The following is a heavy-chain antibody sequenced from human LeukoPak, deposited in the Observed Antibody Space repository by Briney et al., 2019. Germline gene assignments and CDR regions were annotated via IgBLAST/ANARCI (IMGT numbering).Heavy chain of an antibody. CDR1: GFIFNNYW. Sequence: PGGSLRLSCAAFGFIFNNYWMQWVRQAPGKGLEWVANINYGGNENYHVDSVKGRFSISRDNVRNSLYLQMNSLRAEDTAVYYCTRGDPDKWGQGTLVIVSS. V-gene: IGHV3-7*03. J-gene: IGHJ4*02. CDR3: TRGDPDK. CDR2: INYGGNEN. D-gene: IGHD2-21*02.